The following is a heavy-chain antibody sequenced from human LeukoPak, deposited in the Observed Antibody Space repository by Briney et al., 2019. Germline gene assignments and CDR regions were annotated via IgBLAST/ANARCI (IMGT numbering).Heavy chain of an antibody. V-gene: IGHV4-30-2*01. CDR3: ARGEQWLVHFDY. CDR2: IYHSGST. Sequence: SETLSLTCAVSGGSISSGGYSWSWIRQPPGKGLEWIGYIYHSGSTYYNPSLKSRVTISVDRSKSQFSLKLSSVTAADTAVYYCARGEQWLVHFDYWGQGTLVTVSS. CDR1: GGSISSGGYS. D-gene: IGHD6-19*01. J-gene: IGHJ4*02.